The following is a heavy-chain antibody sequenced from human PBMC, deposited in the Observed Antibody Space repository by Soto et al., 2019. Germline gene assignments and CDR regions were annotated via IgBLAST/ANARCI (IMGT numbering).Heavy chain of an antibody. V-gene: IGHV3-48*03. CDR2: IDSSGSGI. CDR3: AREDLNHGGDCFVY. D-gene: IGHD2-15*01. Sequence: GGALRLSCVGSGFTFSDYEMNWVRQAPGKGLERVSYIDSSGSGIYYADSMKGRFTTFRDNAKNSLYLKMNSLRGEDTAVSYCAREDLNHGGDCFVYWGQGTPVTVSS. J-gene: IGHJ4*02. CDR1: GFTFSDYE.